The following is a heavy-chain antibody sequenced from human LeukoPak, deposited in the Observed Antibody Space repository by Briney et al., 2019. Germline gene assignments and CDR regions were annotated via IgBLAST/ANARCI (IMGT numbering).Heavy chain of an antibody. CDR2: IYHSGST. CDR3: ARLYYDSRGYYWFDR. CDR1: GGSIISTSFY. J-gene: IGHJ5*02. Sequence: SETLSPTCTVSGGSIISTSFYWGWIRQPPGKGLAWLGSIYHSGSTYDNPSLKSRVTISVDRSKNQFSLKLSSVTAADTAVYYCARLYYDSRGYYWFDRWGQGTLVTVSS. D-gene: IGHD3-22*01. V-gene: IGHV4-39*01.